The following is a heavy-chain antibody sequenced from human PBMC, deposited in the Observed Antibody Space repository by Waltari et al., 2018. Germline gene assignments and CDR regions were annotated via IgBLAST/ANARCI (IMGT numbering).Heavy chain of an antibody. D-gene: IGHD1-26*01. CDR1: GFSLTTSGVG. CDR3: AHRALADSAMGWDFCSWDY. Sequence: QITLEESGPALLKPTETLAVTCTFSGFSLTTSGVGVGWIRQPPGRALEWLAVIYWDDDKRYNPSLRNSLTITKDTSKNQVVLTMNNVDPVDTATYFCAHRALADSAMGWDFCSWDYWGQGALVTVSA. CDR2: IYWDDDK. V-gene: IGHV2-5*02. J-gene: IGHJ4*02.